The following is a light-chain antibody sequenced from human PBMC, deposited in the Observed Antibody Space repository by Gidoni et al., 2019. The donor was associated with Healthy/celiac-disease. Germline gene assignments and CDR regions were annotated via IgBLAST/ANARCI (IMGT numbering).Light chain of an antibody. J-gene: IGKJ3*01. CDR1: QSVSSY. CDR2: DAS. V-gene: IGKV3-11*01. Sequence: EIVLPQSPATLSLSPGERATLSCRASQSVSSYLAWYQQKPGQAPRLLIYDASNRATGIPARFSGSGSGTDFTLTISSLEPEDFAVYYCQQRSNWQGFTFGPGTKVDIK. CDR3: QQRSNWQGFT.